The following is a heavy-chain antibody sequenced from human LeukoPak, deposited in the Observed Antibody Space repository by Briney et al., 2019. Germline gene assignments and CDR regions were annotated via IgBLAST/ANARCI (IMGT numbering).Heavy chain of an antibody. CDR3: AKAQRITMIVVVITGLDY. CDR1: GGSISSYY. D-gene: IGHD3-22*01. Sequence: SETLSLTCTVSGGSISSYYWSWIRQPPGKGLEWIGYIYYSGSTNYNPSLKSRVTISVDTSKNQFSLKLSSVTAADTAVYYCAKAQRITMIVVVITGLDYWGQGTLVTVSS. CDR2: IYYSGST. J-gene: IGHJ4*02. V-gene: IGHV4-59*01.